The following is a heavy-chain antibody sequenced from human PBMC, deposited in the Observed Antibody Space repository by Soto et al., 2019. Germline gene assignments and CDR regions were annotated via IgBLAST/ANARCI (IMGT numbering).Heavy chain of an antibody. CDR1: GYTFTSYG. D-gene: IGHD3-10*01. CDR3: ASGGGLWFESDWYFDL. CDR2: ISAYNGNT. Sequence: QVQLVHSGAEVKKPGASVKVSCKASGYTFTSYGISWVRQAPGQGLEWMGWISAYNGNTNYAQKLQGRVTMTTVTTPSTGYMERGSLCSDDTAVYYCASGGGLWFESDWYFDLWGRGTLVAVSS. J-gene: IGHJ2*01. V-gene: IGHV1-18*01.